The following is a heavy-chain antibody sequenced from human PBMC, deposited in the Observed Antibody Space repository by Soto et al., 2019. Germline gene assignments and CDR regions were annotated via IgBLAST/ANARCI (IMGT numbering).Heavy chain of an antibody. CDR1: GGSISSYY. Sequence: QVQLQESGPGLVKPSETLSLTCTVSGGSISSYYWSWIRQPPGKGLEWIGYIYYSGSTNYNPSLKSRVTISVDTSKNLFSLKLSSVTAADTAVYYCASYDSSGYYRYFDLWGRGTLVTVSS. D-gene: IGHD3-22*01. V-gene: IGHV4-59*01. CDR2: IYYSGST. J-gene: IGHJ2*01. CDR3: ASYDSSGYYRYFDL.